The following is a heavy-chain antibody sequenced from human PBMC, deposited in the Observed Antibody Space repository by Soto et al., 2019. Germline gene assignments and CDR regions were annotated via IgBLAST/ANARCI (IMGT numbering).Heavy chain of an antibody. CDR2: ISSSSSYT. V-gene: IGHV3-11*03. Sequence: GGSLRLSCAASGFTFSDYYMNWIRQAPGKGLEWVSYISSSSSYTNYADSVKGRFTISRDNAKNSLYLQMNSLRAEDTAVYYCARYSGSYYFDYWGQGTLVTVSS. D-gene: IGHD1-26*01. CDR3: ARYSGSYYFDY. CDR1: GFTFSDYY. J-gene: IGHJ4*02.